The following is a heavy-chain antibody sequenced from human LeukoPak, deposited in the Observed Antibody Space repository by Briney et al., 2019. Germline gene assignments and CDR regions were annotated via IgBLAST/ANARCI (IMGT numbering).Heavy chain of an antibody. CDR2: ISSSGSTI. CDR1: GFTFSDYY. Sequence: GGSLRLSCAASGFTFSDYYMGWIRQAPGKGLEWVSYISSSGSTIYYADSVKGRFTISRDNAKNSLYLQMNSLRAEDTAVYYCARDGSSSPDDAFDIWGQGTMVTVSS. J-gene: IGHJ3*02. D-gene: IGHD6-6*01. V-gene: IGHV3-11*04. CDR3: ARDGSSSPDDAFDI.